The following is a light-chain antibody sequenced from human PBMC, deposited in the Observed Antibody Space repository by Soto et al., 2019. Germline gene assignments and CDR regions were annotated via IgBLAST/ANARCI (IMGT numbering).Light chain of an antibody. CDR2: AAS. J-gene: IGKJ5*01. CDR3: QQRSNWIT. CDR1: QSVSSNS. Sequence: EIVLTQAPGTLSLSPGERATLSCRASQSVSSNSLAWYQQKLGQAPRLLLYAASSRATGIPDRFTGSGSGTDFTLTISRLEPEDFAVYYCQQRSNWITFGQGTRLEIK. V-gene: IGKV3D-20*02.